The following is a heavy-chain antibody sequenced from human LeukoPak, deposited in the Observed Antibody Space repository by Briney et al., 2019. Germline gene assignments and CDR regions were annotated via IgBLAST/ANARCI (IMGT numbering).Heavy chain of an antibody. J-gene: IGHJ5*02. V-gene: IGHV1-2*02. Sequence: GASVKVSCKASGYTFTGYYMHWVRQAPGQGLEWMGWINPNSGGTNYAQKFQGRVTMTSDTSIRTAYMQLSRLRSDDTAVYYCARGPVRGVIIGPPQPTYNWFDPWGQGTLVTVSS. CDR2: INPNSGGT. D-gene: IGHD3-10*01. CDR1: GYTFTGYY. CDR3: ARGPVRGVIIGPPQPTYNWFDP.